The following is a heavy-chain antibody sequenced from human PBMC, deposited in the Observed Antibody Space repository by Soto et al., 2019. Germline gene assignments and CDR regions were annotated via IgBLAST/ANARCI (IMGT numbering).Heavy chain of an antibody. D-gene: IGHD3-16*02. CDR2: IYYSGST. CDR1: GGSISSGGYY. J-gene: IGHJ6*03. Sequence: QVQLQESGPGLVKPSQTLSLTCTVSGGSISSGGYYWSWIRQHPGKGLEWIGYIYYSGSTYYNPSLKSRVTISVDTSKNQFSLKLSSVTAADTAVYYCARDVILRGRNTGAGDMDVWGKGTTVTVSS. CDR3: ARDVILRGRNTGAGDMDV. V-gene: IGHV4-31*03.